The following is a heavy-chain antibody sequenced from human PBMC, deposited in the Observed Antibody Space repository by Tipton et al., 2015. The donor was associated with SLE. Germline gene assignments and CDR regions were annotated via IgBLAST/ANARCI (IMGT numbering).Heavy chain of an antibody. J-gene: IGHJ5*02. CDR2: VSPSGGT. V-gene: IGHV4-4*07. CDR3: VRDKWGEYYPSTGYFWSFDP. D-gene: IGHD3-9*01. Sequence: TLSLTCTVSGGSLNNHFRSWIRQSAGKGLEWIGRVSPSGGTNYNPSLKSRVTMSVDTSKNQFSLNLSSLTAADTAVYYCVRDKWGEYYPSTGYFWSFDPWGQGILVTVSS. CDR1: GGSLNNHF.